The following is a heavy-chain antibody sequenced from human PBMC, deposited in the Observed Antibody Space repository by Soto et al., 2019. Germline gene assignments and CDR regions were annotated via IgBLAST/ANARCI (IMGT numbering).Heavy chain of an antibody. CDR2: IIPMFGTT. J-gene: IGHJ6*02. CDR1: GGTFVNYV. Sequence: ASVKVSCKASGGTFVNYVISWVRQAPGQGLELVGGIIPMFGTTHYAQRFQGRVTITADESTTTAYLELSSLRSEDTAVYYCATATRFRSRKRATLCWGRGTTDTGSS. V-gene: IGHV1-69*13. CDR3: ATATRFRSRKRATLC. D-gene: IGHD1-26*01.